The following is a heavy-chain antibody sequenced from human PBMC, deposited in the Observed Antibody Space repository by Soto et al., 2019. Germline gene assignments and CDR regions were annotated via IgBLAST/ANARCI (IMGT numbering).Heavy chain of an antibody. J-gene: IGHJ4*02. CDR3: ARWGCSGSNCNLNQRSFEL. Sequence: QVQLVESGGGVVQPGRSLRLSCAASGFIFNEYGMHWVRQAPGKGLEWVAVIWYDGSNKYYADSVKGRFTFSRDNSKNTMSLQMNSLRVEDTAVYYCARWGCSGSNCNLNQRSFELWGQGSLVTVSS. V-gene: IGHV3-33*03. CDR1: GFIFNEYG. CDR2: IWYDGSNK. D-gene: IGHD2-15*01.